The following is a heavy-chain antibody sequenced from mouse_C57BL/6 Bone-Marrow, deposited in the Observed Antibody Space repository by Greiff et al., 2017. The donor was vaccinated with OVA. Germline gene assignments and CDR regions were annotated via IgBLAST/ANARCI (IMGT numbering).Heavy chain of an antibody. CDR1: GFTFSDFY. CDR3: ARDDYYWYFDV. V-gene: IGHV7-1*01. Sequence: EVNVVDSGGGLVQSGRSLRLSCAPSGFTFSDFYMEWVRQAPGKGLEWIAASRNKANDYTTEYSASVKGRFIVSRDTSQSILYLQMNALRAEDTAIYYCARDDYYWYFDVWGTGTTVTVSS. J-gene: IGHJ1*03. CDR2: SRNKANDYTT.